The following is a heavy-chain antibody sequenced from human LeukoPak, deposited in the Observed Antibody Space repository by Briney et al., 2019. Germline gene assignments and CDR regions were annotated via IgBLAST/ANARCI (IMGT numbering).Heavy chain of an antibody. J-gene: IGHJ4*02. CDR1: GGTFSSYA. V-gene: IGHV1-69*05. Sequence: GSSVKVSCKASGGTFSSYAISWVRQAPGQGLEWMGGIIPIFGTANYAQKFQGRVTITTDESTSTAYMELGSLRSEDTAVYYCARVPTNYYDSSGFDYWGQGTLVTVSS. D-gene: IGHD3-22*01. CDR3: ARVPTNYYDSSGFDY. CDR2: IIPIFGTA.